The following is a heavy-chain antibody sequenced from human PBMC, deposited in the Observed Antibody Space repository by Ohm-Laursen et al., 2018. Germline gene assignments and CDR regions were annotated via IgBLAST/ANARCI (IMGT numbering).Heavy chain of an antibody. CDR2: ISAYNGNT. CDR1: GYTFTSYG. J-gene: IGHJ4*02. V-gene: IGHV1-18*01. CDR3: ARGYGSGWYGGY. D-gene: IGHD6-19*01. Sequence: VSSVKVSCKASGYTFTSYGISWVRQAPGQGLEWMGWISAYNGNTNYAQNLQDRVTMTTDTSTNTAYMELRSLRSDDTAVYYCARGYGSGWYGGYWGQGTLVTVSS.